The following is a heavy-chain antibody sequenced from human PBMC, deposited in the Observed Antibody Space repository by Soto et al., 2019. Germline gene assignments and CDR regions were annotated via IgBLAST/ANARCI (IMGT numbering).Heavy chain of an antibody. CDR1: GFTFSNYW. CDR3: ARDGYDILTGYHIGGMDV. J-gene: IGHJ6*02. Sequence: EVQLVESGGGLVQPGGSLRLSCAAAGFTFSNYWMSWVRQTPGKRLEWVANMKQDGSEKYYVDSVKGRFTISRDNAKNSLYLQMNSQRAEDTAVYYCARDGYDILTGYHIGGMDVWGQGTTVTVSS. D-gene: IGHD3-9*01. CDR2: MKQDGSEK. V-gene: IGHV3-7*01.